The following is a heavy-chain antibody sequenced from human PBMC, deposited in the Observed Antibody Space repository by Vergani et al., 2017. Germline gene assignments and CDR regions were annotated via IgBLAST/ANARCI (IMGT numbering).Heavy chain of an antibody. V-gene: IGHV4-59*01. CDR1: GGSISSYY. CDR3: ARTWSDSSGYYEIDY. J-gene: IGHJ4*02. Sequence: QVQLQESRPGLVKPSETLSLTCTVSGGSISSYYWSWIRQPPGKGLEWIGYIYYSGSTNYNPSLKSRVTISVDTSKNQFSLKLSSVTAADTAVYYCARTWSDSSGYYEIDYWGQGTLVTVSS. CDR2: IYYSGST. D-gene: IGHD3-22*01.